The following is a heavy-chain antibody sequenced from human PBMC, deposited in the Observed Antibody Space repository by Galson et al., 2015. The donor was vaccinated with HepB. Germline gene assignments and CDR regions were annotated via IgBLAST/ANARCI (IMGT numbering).Heavy chain of an antibody. CDR2: ISWDGGSA. CDR1: GFTFDDYT. J-gene: IGHJ3*02. D-gene: IGHD3-10*01. CDR3: AKDGDGRSGGAFDI. Sequence: SLRLSCAASGFTFDDYTMHWVRQAPGKGLEWVSLISWDGGSAYYADSVKGRFTISRDNSKNSLYLQMNSLRTEDTALYYCAKDGDGRSGGAFDIWGQGTMVTVSS. V-gene: IGHV3-43*01.